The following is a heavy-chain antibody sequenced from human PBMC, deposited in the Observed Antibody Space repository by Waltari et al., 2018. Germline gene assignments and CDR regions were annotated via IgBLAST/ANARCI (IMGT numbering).Heavy chain of an antibody. V-gene: IGHV1-46*01. Sequence: QVQLVQSGAEVKKPGASVKVSCKASGYTFTSYYMHWVRQAPGQGLEWMGIINPSGGSTSYAQKFQGRVTMTRDTSTSTVYMELSSLRSEDTAVYYCARDWYDFWSGYPPAYWGQGTLVTVSS. J-gene: IGHJ4*02. CDR3: ARDWYDFWSGYPPAY. CDR2: INPSGGST. D-gene: IGHD3-3*01. CDR1: GYTFTSYY.